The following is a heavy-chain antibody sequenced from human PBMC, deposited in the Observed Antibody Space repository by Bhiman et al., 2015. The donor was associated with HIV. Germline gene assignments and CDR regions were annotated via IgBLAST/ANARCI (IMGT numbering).Heavy chain of an antibody. Sequence: EVQLVESGGVVVQPGGSLRLSCVASGFTFDDYTMHWVRQAPGKGLEWVSLISWDGGSTYYADSVKGRFTLSRDNSKKSLYLQMNSLRIEDTALYYCAKEATSKVFGGYMDVWGQGTTVTVSS. J-gene: IGHJ6*02. CDR2: ISWDGGST. CDR3: AKEATSKVFGGYMDV. D-gene: IGHD3-10*01. CDR1: GFTFDDYT. V-gene: IGHV3-43*01.